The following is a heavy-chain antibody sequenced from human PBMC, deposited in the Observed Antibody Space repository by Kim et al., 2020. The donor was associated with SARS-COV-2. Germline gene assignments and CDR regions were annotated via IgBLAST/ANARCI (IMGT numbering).Heavy chain of an antibody. Sequence: KGKFTISRDDSKNTLYLQMNSLKTEDTAVYYCTTGYDYIWGSYRSPTLDYWGQGTLVTVSS. V-gene: IGHV3-15*01. J-gene: IGHJ4*02. CDR3: TTGYDYIWGSYRSPTLDY. D-gene: IGHD3-16*02.